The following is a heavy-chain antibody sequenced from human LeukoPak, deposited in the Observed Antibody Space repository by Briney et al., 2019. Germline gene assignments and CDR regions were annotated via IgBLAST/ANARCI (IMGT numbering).Heavy chain of an antibody. CDR2: ISSSSSTI. CDR3: AKDRRGVLWSW. V-gene: IGHV3-48*01. D-gene: IGHD2/OR15-2a*01. Sequence: PGGSLRLSCAASGFTFSSYSMNWVRQAPGKGLEWVSYISSSSSTIYYADSVKGRFTISRDNSKNTLYLQMNSLRAEDTAVYYCAKDRRGVLWSWGGQGTLVTVSS. J-gene: IGHJ4*02. CDR1: GFTFSSYS.